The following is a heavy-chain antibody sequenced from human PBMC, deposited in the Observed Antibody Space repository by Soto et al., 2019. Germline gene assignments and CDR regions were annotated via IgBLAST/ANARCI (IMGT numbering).Heavy chain of an antibody. V-gene: IGHV1-18*01. CDR1: GYTFTSYD. Sequence: ASVKVSCKASGYTFTSYDINWVRQAPGQGLERMGWISAYNGNTNYAQKLQGRVTMTTDTSTSTAYMELRSLRSDDTAVYYCARDVRDYVWGSYRPKYYFDYWG. D-gene: IGHD3-16*02. CDR3: ARDVRDYVWGSYRPKYYFDY. CDR2: ISAYNGNT. J-gene: IGHJ4*01.